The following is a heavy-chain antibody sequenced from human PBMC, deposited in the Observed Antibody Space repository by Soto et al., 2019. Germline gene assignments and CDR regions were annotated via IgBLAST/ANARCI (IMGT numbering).Heavy chain of an antibody. V-gene: IGHV1-3*01. D-gene: IGHD6-19*01. CDR2: INAGNGNT. CDR3: ARDLGGWPDY. Sequence: QVQLVQSGAEVKKPGASVKVSCKASGYTFTSYAIHWVRQAPGQRLEWMGWINAGNGNTKYSQKFQDRVTITRDTSASTAYMELSSLRSEDTAAYYCARDLGGWPDYWGQGTLVTVSP. J-gene: IGHJ4*02. CDR1: GYTFTSYA.